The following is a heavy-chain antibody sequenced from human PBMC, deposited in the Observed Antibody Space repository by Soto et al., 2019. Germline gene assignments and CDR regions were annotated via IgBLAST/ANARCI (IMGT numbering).Heavy chain of an antibody. Sequence: ASVKVSCKASGSTFTSYGISWVRQAPGQGLEWMGWISAYNSNTNYAQKLQGRVTMTTDTSTSTAYMELRSLRSDDTAVYYCARVRGWELDYYFDYWGQGTLVTV. CDR1: GSTFTSYG. CDR3: ARVRGWELDYYFDY. CDR2: ISAYNSNT. J-gene: IGHJ4*02. D-gene: IGHD1-1*01. V-gene: IGHV1-18*04.